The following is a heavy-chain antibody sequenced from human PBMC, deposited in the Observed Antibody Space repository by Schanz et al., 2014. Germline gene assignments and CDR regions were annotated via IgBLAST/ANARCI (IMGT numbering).Heavy chain of an antibody. J-gene: IGHJ3*02. Sequence: QVQLQESGPGLVKPSGTLSLPCTVSGGSVSSGGDYWSWIRQHPGKGLEWIGFISYSGSTYYNPSLKSRVTISVDTSKNQFSLNLSSATAADTAVYYCARDRGHGDLPGDIWGQGTMVTVSS. CDR1: GGSVSSGGDY. CDR2: ISYSGST. CDR3: ARDRGHGDLPGDI. D-gene: IGHD4-17*01. V-gene: IGHV4-31*03.